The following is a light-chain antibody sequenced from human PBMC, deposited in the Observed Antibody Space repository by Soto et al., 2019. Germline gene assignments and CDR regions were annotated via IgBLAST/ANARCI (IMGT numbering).Light chain of an antibody. CDR1: QSVSSN. J-gene: IGKJ5*01. CDR2: GAS. V-gene: IGKV3-15*01. Sequence: EIVMTQSPATLSVSPGERATLSCRASQSVSSNLAWYQQKPGQAPRLLIYGASTRATGIPARFSGSGSGTDFTLTISSLQPEDFATYYCLQDYNYPRTFGQGTRLEIK. CDR3: LQDYNYPRT.